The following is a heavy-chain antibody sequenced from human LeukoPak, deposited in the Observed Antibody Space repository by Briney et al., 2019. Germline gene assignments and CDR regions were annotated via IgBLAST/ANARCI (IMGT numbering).Heavy chain of an antibody. CDR3: ARKQQLVDYFDY. CDR2: ITPIFGTA. J-gene: IGHJ4*02. Sequence: VASVKVSCKASGGTFSSYAISWVRQAPGQGLEWMGGITPIFGTANYAQKFQGRVTITADESTSTAYMELSSLRSEDTAVYYCARKQQLVDYFDYWGQGTLVTVSS. CDR1: GGTFSSYA. D-gene: IGHD6-13*01. V-gene: IGHV1-69*01.